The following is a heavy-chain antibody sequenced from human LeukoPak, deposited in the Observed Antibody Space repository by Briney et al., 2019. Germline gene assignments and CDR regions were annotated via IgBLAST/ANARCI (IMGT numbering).Heavy chain of an antibody. D-gene: IGHD5-24*01. CDR3: ARRVHTHCSTITGSFTY. J-gene: IGHJ4*02. Sequence: SETLSLTCTVSGASISGYFWSWIRQPPGQGLEWIGYIYYSGTTNYNPSLKSRVTMSVDTSENQFSLKLKSVTAADTAVYYFARRVHTHCSTITGSFTYGGKGSMATVSS. V-gene: IGHV4-59*08. CDR2: IYYSGTT. CDR1: GASISGYF.